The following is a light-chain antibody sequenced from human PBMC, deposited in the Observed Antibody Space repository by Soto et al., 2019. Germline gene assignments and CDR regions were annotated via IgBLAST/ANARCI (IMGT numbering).Light chain of an antibody. CDR2: GTS. J-gene: IGKJ4*01. CDR1: QSVSST. Sequence: EIVMTQSPATLSVSPGERATLSCSASQSVSSTVAWYQQKRGQAPRLLMYGTSTRATGIPARFSGSGSGTEFTLTISSLQSEDFAVYYCQQYNNWPRPAFGGGTKVDIK. CDR3: QQYNNWPRPA. V-gene: IGKV3D-15*01.